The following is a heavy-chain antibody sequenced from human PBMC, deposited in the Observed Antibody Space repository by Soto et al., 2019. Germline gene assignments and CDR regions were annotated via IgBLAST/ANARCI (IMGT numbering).Heavy chain of an antibody. Sequence: SETLSLTCTVSGGSISSYYWSWIRQPPGKGLEGIGYMYYSGSTNYNPSLNSRVTISVDTSKNQFSLKLSSVTAADTAVYYCAREGAPLEYYYDSSGYYRRDDAFDIWGQGTMVTVSS. CDR1: GGSISSYY. CDR2: MYYSGST. V-gene: IGHV4-59*01. J-gene: IGHJ3*02. D-gene: IGHD3-22*01. CDR3: AREGAPLEYYYDSSGYYRRDDAFDI.